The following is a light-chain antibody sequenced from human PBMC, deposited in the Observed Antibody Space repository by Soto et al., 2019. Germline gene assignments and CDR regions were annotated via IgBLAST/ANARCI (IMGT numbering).Light chain of an antibody. Sequence: QSALTQPASVSGSPGQSITISCTGTSSDVGSYNLVSWYQQHPGKALKLMIYEVSKRPSGVSNRFSGSKSGNTASLTISGLQAEDETAYYCCSYAGSSTSYVFGTGTKLTVL. V-gene: IGLV2-23*02. J-gene: IGLJ1*01. CDR2: EVS. CDR3: CSYAGSSTSYV. CDR1: SSDVGSYNL.